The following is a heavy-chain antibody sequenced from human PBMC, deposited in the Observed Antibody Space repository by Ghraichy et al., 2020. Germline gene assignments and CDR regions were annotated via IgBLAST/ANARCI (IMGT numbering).Heavy chain of an antibody. D-gene: IGHD2-15*01. V-gene: IGHV3-74*01. CDR2: INSDGRDT. J-gene: IGHJ4*02. Sequence: GGSLRLSCAASGFSFNNYWMHWVRQAPGKGLVWVSRINSDGRDTIYADSVKGRFTISRDNARNTLYLQMNSLRAEDTAVYYCAREYCRGGRCFFGTGGSHFDCWGPGTMVPFSS. CDR1: GFSFNNYW. CDR3: AREYCRGGRCFFGTGGSHFDC.